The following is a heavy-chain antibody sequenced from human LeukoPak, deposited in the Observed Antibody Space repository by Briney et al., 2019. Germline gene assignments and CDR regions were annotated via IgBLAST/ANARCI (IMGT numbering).Heavy chain of an antibody. J-gene: IGHJ6*02. V-gene: IGHV1-2*02. CDR3: AHMAPYYYYGMDV. CDR1: GYTFTGYY. D-gene: IGHD5-24*01. Sequence: GASVKVSCKASGYTFTGYYMHWVRQAPGQGLEWMGWINPNSGGTNYAQKFQGRVTMTRDTSISTAYMELSRLRSDDTAVYYCAHMAPYYYYGMDVWGQGTTVTVSS. CDR2: INPNSGGT.